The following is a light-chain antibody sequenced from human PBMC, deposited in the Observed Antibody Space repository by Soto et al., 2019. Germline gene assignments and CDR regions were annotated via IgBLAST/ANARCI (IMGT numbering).Light chain of an antibody. CDR2: DVY. Sequence: QSALTQPASVSGSPGQSITISCTGTSSDVGGYNYVSWYQQHPGKAPKRIIYDVYNRPSGISNRFSGSKSGNTASLTIAGLQAEDEADYYCTSFTRRDTGVFGGGTKLTVL. CDR3: TSFTRRDTGV. CDR1: SSDVGGYNY. V-gene: IGLV2-14*03. J-gene: IGLJ3*02.